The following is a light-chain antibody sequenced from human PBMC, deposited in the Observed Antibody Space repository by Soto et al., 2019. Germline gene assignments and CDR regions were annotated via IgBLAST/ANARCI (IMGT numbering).Light chain of an antibody. CDR2: DAI. V-gene: IGKV3-11*01. Sequence: EIVSTPSPATVSLSPGASANLSCRASQSISYYLAWYQKNPGQAPRLLIYDAINRATGIPGRFRGSGSGTDFNLTISSLETEDCAVYEGQQRSDWTSTFGQGTKVDIK. J-gene: IGKJ1*01. CDR3: QQRSDWTST. CDR1: QSISYY.